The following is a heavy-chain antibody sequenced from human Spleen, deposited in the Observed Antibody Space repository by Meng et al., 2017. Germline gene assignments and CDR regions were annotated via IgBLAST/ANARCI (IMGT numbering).Heavy chain of an antibody. D-gene: IGHD6-13*01. J-gene: IGHJ4*02. CDR2: INPNSGDT. V-gene: IGHV1-2*06. CDR1: GYTFPDYY. CDR3: ARDEDISAAGKLFGDY. Sequence: QVQLVQSGTEVKRPGASGKVSCKASGYTFPDYYLHWVRRAPGQGLEWMGRINPNSGDTHYAQKFQGRVTMTGDTSISTAYMELSGLRSDDTAMYYCARDEDISAAGKLFGDYWGQGTLVTVSS.